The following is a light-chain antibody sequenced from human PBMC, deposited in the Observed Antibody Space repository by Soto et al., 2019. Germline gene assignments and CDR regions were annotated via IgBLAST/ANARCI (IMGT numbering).Light chain of an antibody. CDR2: GAS. CDR1: QSVSSN. CDR3: QQYNNWPRT. V-gene: IGKV3-15*01. J-gene: IGKJ1*01. Sequence: EIVITQSPATLSMSPGERATLSCRASQSVSSNLAWYQQKPGQAPRLLIYGASTRATGIPARFSGSGSGTEFTLTISSLQSEDFAVYYCQQYNNWPRTFGQGTKVDI.